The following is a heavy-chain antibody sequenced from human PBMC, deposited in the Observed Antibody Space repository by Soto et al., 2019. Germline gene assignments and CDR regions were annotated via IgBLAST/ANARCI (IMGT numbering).Heavy chain of an antibody. D-gene: IGHD3-16*01. CDR2: INQDGSER. V-gene: IGHV3-7*01. CDR1: GFTFSTYW. Sequence: EVQLVESGGGLVQPGGSLRLPCAASGFTFSTYWMTWVRQPPGKGLEXXAXINQDGSERYYVDSVRGRFTISRDNAKNSLYLQMNSLRAEDTAVYYCVCGGNFFVYWGQGTLVTVSP. CDR3: VCGGNFFVY. J-gene: IGHJ4*02.